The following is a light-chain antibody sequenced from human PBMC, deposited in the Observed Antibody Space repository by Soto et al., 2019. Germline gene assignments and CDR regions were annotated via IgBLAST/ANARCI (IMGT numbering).Light chain of an antibody. CDR3: QQDGSSPLT. J-gene: IGKJ4*01. CDR2: GAS. Sequence: EIVLTQSPGTLSLSPGERATLSCRASQSVTSSYLAWYQQKPGQAHRLLTYGASSRATGIADRFSDSGSGTDFTLILNRLEPEDFAVYYGQQDGSSPLTFGGGTKVEIK. V-gene: IGKV3-20*01. CDR1: QSVTSSY.